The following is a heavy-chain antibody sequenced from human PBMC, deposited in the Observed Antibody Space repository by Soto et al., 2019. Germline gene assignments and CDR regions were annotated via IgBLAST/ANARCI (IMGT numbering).Heavy chain of an antibody. D-gene: IGHD3-10*01. CDR3: ARKGGGRFTF. J-gene: IGHJ4*01. CDR1: GFIFEDYG. CDR2: TPNDGVNT. Sequence: GGSLRLSCAASGFIFEDYGMHWIRQAPGKGLEWVAVTPNDGVNTYYAASVRGRFTISRDNLNNTLFLHMTGLMPGDTGVYYFARKGGGRFTFGGHGPPAPVP. V-gene: IGHV3-30*03.